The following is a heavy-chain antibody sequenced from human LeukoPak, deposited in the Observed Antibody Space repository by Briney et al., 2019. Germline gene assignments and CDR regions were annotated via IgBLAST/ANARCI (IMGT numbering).Heavy chain of an antibody. CDR3: AHIVVVPAAKDAFDI. Sequence: ASVKVSCKAPGGTFSSYAISWVRPAPGQGLEWMGGIIPIFGTANYAQKFQGRVTITADESTSTPYMELSSLRSEDTAVYYCAHIVVVPAAKDAFDIWGQGTMVTVSS. CDR1: GGTFSSYA. J-gene: IGHJ3*02. V-gene: IGHV1-69*13. D-gene: IGHD2-2*01. CDR2: IIPIFGTA.